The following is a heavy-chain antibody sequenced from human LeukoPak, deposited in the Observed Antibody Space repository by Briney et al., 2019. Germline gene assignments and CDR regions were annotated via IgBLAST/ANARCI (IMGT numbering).Heavy chain of an antibody. V-gene: IGHV4-4*07. Sequence: SETLSLTCSVSGVSVSGYYWSWIRQTAGKGLEWIGHIYGSGDTNYNPSLQSRVTLLVDTSKNQVSLRLRPVTDADTALYYCARDRGFQADNNKWHAWYDPWGQGTLVTVSS. D-gene: IGHD1/OR15-1a*01. CDR2: IYGSGDT. CDR3: ARDRGFQADNNKWHAWYDP. J-gene: IGHJ5*02. CDR1: GVSVSGYY.